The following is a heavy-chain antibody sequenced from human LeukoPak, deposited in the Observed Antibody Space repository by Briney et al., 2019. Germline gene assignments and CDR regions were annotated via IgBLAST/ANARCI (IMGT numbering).Heavy chain of an antibody. V-gene: IGHV5-51*01. Sequence: GESLKISCKGSGYSFTSYWIGWVRQMPGKGLEWMGIIYPGDSDTRYSPSFQGQVTISADKSISTAYLQWSSLKASDTAMYYCARTDYYDSSGYYYWSDAFDIWGQGTTVTVSS. CDR2: IYPGDSDT. D-gene: IGHD3-22*01. J-gene: IGHJ3*02. CDR3: ARTDYYDSSGYYYWSDAFDI. CDR1: GYSFTSYW.